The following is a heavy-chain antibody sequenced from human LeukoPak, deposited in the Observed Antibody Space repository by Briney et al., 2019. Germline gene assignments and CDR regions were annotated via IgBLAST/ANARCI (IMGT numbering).Heavy chain of an antibody. CDR2: IYYSGST. CDR3: ARPAYCGGDCYDHNWFDP. D-gene: IGHD2-21*02. Sequence: SETLSLTCAVSGGSISSYYWSWIRQPPGKGLEWIGYIYYSGSTNYNPSLKSRVTISVDTSKNQFSLKLSSVTAADTAVYYCARPAYCGGDCYDHNWFDPWGQGTLVTVSS. CDR1: GGSISSYY. V-gene: IGHV4-59*01. J-gene: IGHJ5*02.